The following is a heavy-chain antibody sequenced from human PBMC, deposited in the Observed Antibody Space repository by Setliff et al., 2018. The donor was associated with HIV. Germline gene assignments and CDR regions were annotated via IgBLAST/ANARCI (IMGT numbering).Heavy chain of an antibody. Sequence: SETLSLTCTVSGGSISGFYWSWIRQSAGKGLEWIGRIHTSGDSDFNPSLKSRVTMSVDTSKNQISLKVNSVTAADTAVYYCARPGTRWSFDYWGQGILVTAPQ. D-gene: IGHD3-3*01. J-gene: IGHJ4*02. CDR2: IHTSGDS. V-gene: IGHV4-4*07. CDR3: ARPGTRWSFDY. CDR1: GGSISGFY.